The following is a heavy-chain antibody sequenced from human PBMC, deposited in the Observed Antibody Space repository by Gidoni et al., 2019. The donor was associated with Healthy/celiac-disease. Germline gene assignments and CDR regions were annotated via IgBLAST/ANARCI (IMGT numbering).Heavy chain of an antibody. CDR2: IYYSGST. D-gene: IGHD3-9*01. CDR1: GGSITSSSYY. CDR3: ARHSRAPGYFDWLAAFDI. J-gene: IGHJ3*02. V-gene: IGHV4-39*01. Sequence: QLQLQESRPGLVKPSATLSLTCTFSGGSITSSSYYWGWIRQPPGKGLEWIGSIYYSGSTYYNPSLKSRVTISVDTSKNQFSLKLSAVTAADTAVYYCARHSRAPGYFDWLAAFDIWGQGTMVTVSS.